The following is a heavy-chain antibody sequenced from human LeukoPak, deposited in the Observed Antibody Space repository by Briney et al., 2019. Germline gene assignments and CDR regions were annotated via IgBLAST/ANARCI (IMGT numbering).Heavy chain of an antibody. D-gene: IGHD1-1*01. CDR1: GFTLSSYG. CDR2: IRDSDGRT. J-gene: IGHJ4*02. V-gene: IGHV3-23*01. Sequence: GGTLSLSCAVSGFTLSSYGKCWVRMTPGTGLGCVSTIRDSDGRTYYADSVEGRFTIPRDNSPNRLYLQMNRLRAGNTAIYYCAKSGKTKTVDYWGQGTLVTVSS. CDR3: AKSGKTKTVDY.